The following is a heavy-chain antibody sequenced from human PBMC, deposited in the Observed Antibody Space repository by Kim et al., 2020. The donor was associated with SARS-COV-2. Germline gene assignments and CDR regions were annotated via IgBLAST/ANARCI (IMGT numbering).Heavy chain of an antibody. J-gene: IGHJ4*02. D-gene: IGHD3-22*01. CDR1: GGSISSSSYY. CDR3: ARTQGYDSSGYQYYFDY. Sequence: SETLSLTCTVSGGSISSSSYYWGWIRQPPGKGLEWIGSIYYSGSTYYNPSLNSRVTISVDTSKNQFSLKLSSVTAADTAVYYCARTQGYDSSGYQYYFDYWGQGTLVTVSS. CDR2: IYYSGST. V-gene: IGHV4-39*01.